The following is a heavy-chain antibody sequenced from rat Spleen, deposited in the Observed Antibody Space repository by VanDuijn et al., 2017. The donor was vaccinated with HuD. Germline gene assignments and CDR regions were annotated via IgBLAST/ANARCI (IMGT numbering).Heavy chain of an antibody. CDR1: GFTFRNYD. CDR2: ISPSGGAT. D-gene: IGHD4-3*01. CDR3: VRQDTSGYSNWFAY. Sequence: EVQLVESDGGLVQPGRSLKLSCAASGFTFRNYDMAWVRQAPTMGLEWVTSISPSGGATYYRDSVKGRFTVSRDNAKNTLYLQLDSLRYEDTATYYCVRQDTSGYSNWFAYWGQGTLVTVSS. J-gene: IGHJ3*01. V-gene: IGHV5S13*01.